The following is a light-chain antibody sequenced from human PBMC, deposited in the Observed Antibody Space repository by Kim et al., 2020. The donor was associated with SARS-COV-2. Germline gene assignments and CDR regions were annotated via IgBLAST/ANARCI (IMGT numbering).Light chain of an antibody. V-gene: IGLV1-40*01. CDR1: SSNIGAGYD. J-gene: IGLJ2*01. CDR3: QSYDGSLSGSI. CDR2: DNN. Sequence: QSVLTQPPSVSGAPGQRVAISCTGSSSNIGAGYDVHWYQQLPGTPPKLLIFDNNNRPSGVPDRFSGSKSGSSASLAITGLQADDEAEYYCQSYDGSLSGSIFGGGTKVTVL.